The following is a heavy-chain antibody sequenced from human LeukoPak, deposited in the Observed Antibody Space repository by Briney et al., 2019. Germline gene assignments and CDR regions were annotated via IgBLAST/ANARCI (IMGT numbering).Heavy chain of an antibody. CDR3: AREDSYYYGSGSYPFDY. CDR1: GFTFSSYG. J-gene: IGHJ4*02. V-gene: IGHV3-33*01. Sequence: GGSLRLSCAASGFTFSSYGMHWVRQAPGEGLEWVAVIWYDGSNKYYADSVKGRFTISRDNSKNTLYLQMNSLRAEDTAVYYCAREDSYYYGSGSYPFDYWGQGTLVTVSS. D-gene: IGHD3-10*01. CDR2: IWYDGSNK.